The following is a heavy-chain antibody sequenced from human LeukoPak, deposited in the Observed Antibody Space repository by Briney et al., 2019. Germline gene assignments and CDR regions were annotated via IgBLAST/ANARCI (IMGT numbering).Heavy chain of an antibody. V-gene: IGHV4-59*01. CDR1: GGSISSYY. J-gene: IGHJ6*02. D-gene: IGHD2-2*01. Sequence: SETLSLTCTVSGGSISSYYWSWIRQPPGKGLEWIGYIYYSGSTNYNPSLTSRVTISVGTSKNQFSLKLSSVTAADTAVYYCARVVGYCSSTSCYYYGMDVWGQGTTVTVSS. CDR3: ARVVGYCSSTSCYYYGMDV. CDR2: IYYSGST.